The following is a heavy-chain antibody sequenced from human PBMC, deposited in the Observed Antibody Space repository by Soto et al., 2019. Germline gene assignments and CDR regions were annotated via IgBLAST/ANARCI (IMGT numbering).Heavy chain of an antibody. Sequence: PGESLKISCKGSGYSFTSYWIGWVRQMPGKGLEWMGIIYPGDSDTRYSPSFQGQVTISADKSISTAYLQWSSLKASDTAMYYCARQETYYDILTGPFDDAFDIWGQGTMVTVS. J-gene: IGHJ3*02. CDR2: IYPGDSDT. CDR3: ARQETYYDILTGPFDDAFDI. D-gene: IGHD3-9*01. CDR1: GYSFTSYW. V-gene: IGHV5-51*01.